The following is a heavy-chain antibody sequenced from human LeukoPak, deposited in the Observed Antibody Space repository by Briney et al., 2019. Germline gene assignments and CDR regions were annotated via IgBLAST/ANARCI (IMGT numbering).Heavy chain of an antibody. CDR2: ISSSSTI. V-gene: IGHV3-48*04. CDR3: ARGAADYYDSRGSLDY. Sequence: GGSLRLSCAASGFTFSSYAMSWVRQAPGKGLEWVSYISSSSTIYYADSVKGRFTISRDNAKNSLYLQMNSLRAEDTAVYYCARGAADYYDSRGSLDYWGQGTLVTVSS. CDR1: GFTFSSYA. D-gene: IGHD3-22*01. J-gene: IGHJ4*02.